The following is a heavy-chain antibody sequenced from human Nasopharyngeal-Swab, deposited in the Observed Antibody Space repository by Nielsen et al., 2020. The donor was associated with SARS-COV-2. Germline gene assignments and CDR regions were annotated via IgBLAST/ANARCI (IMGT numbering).Heavy chain of an antibody. CDR1: GGSTSSYY. CDR2: IYYIGST. CDR3: ARDGRSSWYFDL. V-gene: IGHV4-59*01. J-gene: IGHJ2*01. Sequence: SHTLSPTWTVPGGSTSSYYCSWIRQPPGKGLEWIGYIYYIGSTNYNPSPKSRVTISVDTSKNQFSLKLSSVTAADTAIYYCARDGRSSWYFDLWGRGTLVTVSS.